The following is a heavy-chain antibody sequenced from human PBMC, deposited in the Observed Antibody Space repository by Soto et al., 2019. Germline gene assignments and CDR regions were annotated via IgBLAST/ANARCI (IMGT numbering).Heavy chain of an antibody. J-gene: IGHJ4*02. D-gene: IGHD4-17*01. CDR2: ISAYNGNT. CDR1: GYTFTSYG. CDR3: ARGTTVETGSY. Sequence: QVQLVQSGAEVKKPGASVKVSCKASGYTFTSYGISWVRQAPGQGLEWMGWISAYNGNTNYAQKFQGRVTMTTDTSTSTAYMELWRLISEDMVVYYCARGTTVETGSYWFQVTLVTVSS. V-gene: IGHV1-18*03.